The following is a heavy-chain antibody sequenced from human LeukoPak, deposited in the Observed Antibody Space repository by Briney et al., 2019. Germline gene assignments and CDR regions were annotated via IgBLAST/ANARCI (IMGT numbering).Heavy chain of an antibody. CDR3: AIMGGSTTRAVDY. J-gene: IGHJ4*02. CDR1: GGTCNCYT. D-gene: IGHD2-8*01. CDR2: IVPMFGIP. V-gene: IGHV1-69*02. Sequence: SVKVSCKASGGTCNCYTINWVRQAPGQGLEWMGRIVPMFGIPDYAQKFQGRVTLTADKSTSTAYMELSSLRSEDTAMYYCAIMGGSTTRAVDYWAQGTLVTVSS.